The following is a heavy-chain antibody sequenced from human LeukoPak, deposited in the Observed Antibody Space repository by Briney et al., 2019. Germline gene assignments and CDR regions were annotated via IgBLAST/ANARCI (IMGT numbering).Heavy chain of an antibody. CDR1: GFTFSSYG. CDR3: ARVRGNIFDFPDHGMDV. D-gene: IGHD3/OR15-3a*01. CDR2: ISYDGSTE. Sequence: GRSLRLSCAASGFTFSSYGMHWVRQAPGQGLEWVTVISYDGSTEYYADSVKGRFTISRDNSENTLSLQMNSLRAEDAAVYYCARVRGNIFDFPDHGMDVWGHGTTVTVSS. J-gene: IGHJ6*02. V-gene: IGHV3-30*03.